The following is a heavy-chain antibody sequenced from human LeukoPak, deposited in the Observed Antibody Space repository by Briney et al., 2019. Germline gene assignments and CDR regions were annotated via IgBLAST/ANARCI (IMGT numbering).Heavy chain of an antibody. Sequence: RGSLRLSCAASGFTLSSYGMHWVRQAPGKGLEWVAVISYDGSNKYYADSVKGRFTISRDNSKNTLYLQMNSLRAEDTAVYYCANDPDWGNGYWGQGTLVTVSS. CDR2: ISYDGSNK. CDR3: ANDPDWGNGY. CDR1: GFTLSSYG. D-gene: IGHD3-16*01. V-gene: IGHV3-30*18. J-gene: IGHJ4*02.